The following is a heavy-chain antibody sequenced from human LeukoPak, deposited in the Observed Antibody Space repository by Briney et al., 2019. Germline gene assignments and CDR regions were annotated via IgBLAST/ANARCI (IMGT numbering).Heavy chain of an antibody. J-gene: IGHJ5*02. CDR2: IYYSGST. CDR1: GGSISSYY. CDR3: ARSLRYFDWLAGFDP. V-gene: IGHV4-59*01. D-gene: IGHD3-9*01. Sequence: PSETLSVTCTVSGGSISSYYWSWIRQPPGKRLEWIGYIYYSGSTNYNPSLKSRVTISVDTSKNQFSLKLSSVTAADTAVYYCARSLRYFDWLAGFDPWGQGTLVTVSS.